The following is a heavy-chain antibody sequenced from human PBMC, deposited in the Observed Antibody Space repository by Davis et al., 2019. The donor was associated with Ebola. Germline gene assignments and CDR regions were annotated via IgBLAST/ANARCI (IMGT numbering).Heavy chain of an antibody. J-gene: IGHJ6*02. Sequence: ESLKISCAASGFTLSSYWMSWVRQAPGKGLEWVANIKQDGSGKYYVDPVKGRFTIPRDNAKNSLYLQMNSLRAEDTAVYYCATGGMDVWGQGTTVTVSS. CDR3: ATGGMDV. V-gene: IGHV3-7*03. CDR2: IKQDGSGK. CDR1: GFTLSSYW.